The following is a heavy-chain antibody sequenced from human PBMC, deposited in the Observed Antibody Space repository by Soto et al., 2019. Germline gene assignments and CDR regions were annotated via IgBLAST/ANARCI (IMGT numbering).Heavy chain of an antibody. CDR2: IYPGDSDT. V-gene: IGHV5-51*01. Sequence: GESLKISCKGSGYSFTSYWIGWVRQMPGKGLEWMGIIYPGDSDTRHSPSFQGQVTISADKSISTAYLQWSSLKASDTAMHYCARRPPTYYYDSSGYYYFDYWGQGTLVTVSS. J-gene: IGHJ4*02. D-gene: IGHD3-22*01. CDR1: GYSFTSYW. CDR3: ARRPPTYYYDSSGYYYFDY.